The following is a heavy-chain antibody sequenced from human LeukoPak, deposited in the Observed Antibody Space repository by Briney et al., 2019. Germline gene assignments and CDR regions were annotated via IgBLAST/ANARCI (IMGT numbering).Heavy chain of an antibody. J-gene: IGHJ4*02. V-gene: IGHV3-48*04. CDR3: AATYYYDGSGDY. D-gene: IGHD3-22*01. CDR1: GFSISNYG. Sequence: GGSLRLSCAGSGFSISNYGMNWVRQAPGKGLEWLSYIRSDSSTKYYADSVKGRFTISRDNAKNSLYLLMNSLRTEDTAVYYCAATYYYDGSGDYWGQGTLVTVSS. CDR2: IRSDSSTK.